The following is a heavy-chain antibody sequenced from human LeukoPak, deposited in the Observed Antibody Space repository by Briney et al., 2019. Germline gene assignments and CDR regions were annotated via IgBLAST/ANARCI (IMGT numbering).Heavy chain of an antibody. CDR2: IKQDGSEK. Sequence: GGSLRLSCAASGFTFSSYAMSWVRQAPGKGLEWVANIKQDGSEKYYVDSVKGRFTISRDNAKNSLYLQMNSLRAEDTAVYYCARVWFFDGMDVWGQGTTVTVSS. V-gene: IGHV3-7*03. CDR3: ARVWFFDGMDV. J-gene: IGHJ6*02. D-gene: IGHD3-10*01. CDR1: GFTFSSYA.